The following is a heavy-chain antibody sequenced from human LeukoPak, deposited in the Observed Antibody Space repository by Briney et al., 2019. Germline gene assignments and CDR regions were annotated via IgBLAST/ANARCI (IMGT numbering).Heavy chain of an antibody. V-gene: IGHV4-59*01. Sequence: SETLSLTCTVSGGSISSYYWSWIRQPPGKGLEWIGYIYYSGSTNYNPSLKSRVTISVDTSKNQFSLKLSSVTAADTAVYYCARGHHDILTGPMDYYYYGMDVWGQGTTVTVSS. J-gene: IGHJ6*02. CDR1: GGSISSYY. CDR3: ARGHHDILTGPMDYYYYGMDV. CDR2: IYYSGST. D-gene: IGHD3-9*01.